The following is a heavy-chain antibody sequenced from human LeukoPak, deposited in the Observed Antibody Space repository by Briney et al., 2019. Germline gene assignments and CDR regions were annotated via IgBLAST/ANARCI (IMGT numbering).Heavy chain of an antibody. V-gene: IGHV4-4*02. CDR2: IYYSGST. D-gene: IGHD5-12*01. CDR3: ARAPQGGYDAFDI. Sequence: SETLSLTCAVSGGSISSSNWWSWVRQPPGKGLEWIGYIYYSGSTYYNPSLKSRVTISVDTSKNQFSLKLSSVTAADTAVYYCARAPQGGYDAFDIWGQGTMVTVSS. J-gene: IGHJ3*02. CDR1: GGSISSSNW.